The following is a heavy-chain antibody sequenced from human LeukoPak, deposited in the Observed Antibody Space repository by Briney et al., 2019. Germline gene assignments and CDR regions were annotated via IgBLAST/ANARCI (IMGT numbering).Heavy chain of an antibody. V-gene: IGHV3-33*01. D-gene: IGHD6-13*01. CDR2: IWYDGNNK. Sequence: GFLRLSCAASGFTFSSYGMHWVRQAPGKGLEWVALIWYDGNNKYNADSVKGRFTISRDNSKNTLYLQTNSLRAEDTAVYYCARDPGYSSSWYFDNWGQGTLVTVSS. CDR3: ARDPGYSSSWYFDN. J-gene: IGHJ4*02. CDR1: GFTFSSYG.